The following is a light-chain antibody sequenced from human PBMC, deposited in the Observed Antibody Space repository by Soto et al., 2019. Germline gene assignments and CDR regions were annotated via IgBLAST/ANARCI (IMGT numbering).Light chain of an antibody. Sequence: DIQMTQSPTSLSASVGDRVTITCRASQDIRNFVAWYQQKPGKATKLLIYAASTLQSGVPSRFSGSGSGTDFTLTINSLQPEDVATYSCQKYSSVPAFGPGTKVEIK. J-gene: IGKJ3*01. CDR1: QDIRNF. V-gene: IGKV1-27*01. CDR2: AAS. CDR3: QKYSSVPA.